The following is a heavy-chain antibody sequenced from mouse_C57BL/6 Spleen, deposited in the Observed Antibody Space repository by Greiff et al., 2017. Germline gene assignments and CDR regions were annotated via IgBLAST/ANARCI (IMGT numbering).Heavy chain of an antibody. CDR3: ARSCDGFDY. CDR1: GFTFSDYY. CDR2: ISNGGGST. Sequence: VQVVESGGGLVQPGGSLKLSCAASGFTFSDYYMYWVRQTPEKRLEWVAYISNGGGSTYYPDTVKGRFTISRDNAKNTLYLQMSRLKSEDTAMYYCARSCDGFDYWGQGTTLTVSS. J-gene: IGHJ2*01. D-gene: IGHD2-13*01. V-gene: IGHV5-12*01.